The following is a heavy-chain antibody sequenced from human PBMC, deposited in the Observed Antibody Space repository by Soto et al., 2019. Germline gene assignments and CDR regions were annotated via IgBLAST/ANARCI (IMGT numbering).Heavy chain of an antibody. J-gene: IGHJ5*02. D-gene: IGHD6-13*01. CDR2: IYYSGST. CDR1: GGSISSSSYY. V-gene: IGHV4-39*01. CDR3: ARHEWGGSSWLDNWFDP. Sequence: SETLSLTCTVSGGSISSSSYYWGWIRQPPGKGLEWIGSIYYSGSTYYNPSLKSRVTISVDTSKNQFSLKLSSVTAADTAVYYCARHEWGGSSWLDNWFDPWGQGTLVTVSS.